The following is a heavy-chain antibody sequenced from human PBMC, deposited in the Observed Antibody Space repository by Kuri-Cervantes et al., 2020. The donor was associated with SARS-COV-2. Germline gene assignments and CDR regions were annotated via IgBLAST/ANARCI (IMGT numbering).Heavy chain of an antibody. J-gene: IGHJ4*02. CDR1: GGTFSSYA. D-gene: IGHD2-15*01. Sequence: SVKVSCKASGGTFSSYAISWVRQAPGQGLEWMGGIIPIFGTANYAQKFQGRVTITAGKSTSTAYMELSSLRSEDTAVYYCARVYPSGGSCYDYWGQGTLVTVSS. V-gene: IGHV1-69*06. CDR2: IIPIFGTA. CDR3: ARVYPSGGSCYDY.